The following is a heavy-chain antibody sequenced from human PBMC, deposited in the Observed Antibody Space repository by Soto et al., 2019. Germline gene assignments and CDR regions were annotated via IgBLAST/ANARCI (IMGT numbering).Heavy chain of an antibody. J-gene: IGHJ6*02. CDR2: ISAYNGNT. Sequence: GASVKVSCKASGYTFTSYGISWVRPAPGQGLEWMGWISAYNGNTNYAQKLRGRVTMTTDTSTSTAYMELRSLRSDDTAVYYCARERWDTAIGPSWGSWNYCYCRMDVWGQGTTVTVSS. CDR3: ARERWDTAIGPSWGSWNYCYCRMDV. V-gene: IGHV1-18*04. CDR1: GYTFTSYG. D-gene: IGHD5-18*01.